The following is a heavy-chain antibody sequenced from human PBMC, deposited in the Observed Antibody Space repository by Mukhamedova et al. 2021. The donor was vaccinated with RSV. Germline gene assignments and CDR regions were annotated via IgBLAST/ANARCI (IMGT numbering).Heavy chain of an antibody. V-gene: IGHV4-59*08. D-gene: IGHD3-22*01. CDR3: ARLRGGDSSGYYFDY. Sequence: SRVTISVDTSKNQFSLKRSSVTAADTAVYYCARLRGGDSSGYYFDYWGQGTLVTVSS. J-gene: IGHJ4*02.